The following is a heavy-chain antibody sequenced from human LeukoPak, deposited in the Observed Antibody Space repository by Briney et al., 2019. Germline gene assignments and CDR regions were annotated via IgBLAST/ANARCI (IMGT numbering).Heavy chain of an antibody. V-gene: IGHV4-59*01. CDR2: IYYSGST. D-gene: IGHD6-19*01. Sequence: SETLSLTCTVSGGSISSYYWSWIRQPPGKGLEWIGYIYYSGSTNYNPSLKSRVTISVDTSKNQFSPKLSSVTAADTAVYYCAGAVADAFDIWGQGTMVTVSS. CDR3: AGAVADAFDI. J-gene: IGHJ3*02. CDR1: GGSISSYY.